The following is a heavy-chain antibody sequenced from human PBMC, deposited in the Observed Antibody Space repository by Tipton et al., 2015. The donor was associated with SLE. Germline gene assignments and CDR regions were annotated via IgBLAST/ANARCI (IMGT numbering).Heavy chain of an antibody. CDR1: GFTFSNFG. J-gene: IGHJ4*02. Sequence: SLRLSCAASGFTFSNFGMHWVRQAPGKGLEWVALIWYDASNKYYADSVKGRFTISRDNSKNTLYLQMNSLRAEDTAVYYCASALLDYFDYWGQGTLVTVSS. D-gene: IGHD2-15*01. CDR2: IWYDASNK. V-gene: IGHV3-30*19. CDR3: ASALLDYFDY.